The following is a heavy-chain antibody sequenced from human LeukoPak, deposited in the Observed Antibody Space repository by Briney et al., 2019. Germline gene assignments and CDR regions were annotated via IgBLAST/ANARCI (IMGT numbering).Heavy chain of an antibody. CDR2: IYYSGSA. CDR3: ARDLGYYDGSGSLDY. D-gene: IGHD3-22*01. J-gene: IGHJ4*02. V-gene: IGHV4-31*03. CDR1: GFSLTTSAMS. Sequence: SGPALVKPTQTLTLTCTFSGFSLTTSAMSVSWIRQPPGKGLEWIGYIYYSGSAYYNPSLKSRVTISVDTSKNQFSLKLSSVTAADTAVYYCARDLGYYDGSGSLDYWGQGSLVTVSS.